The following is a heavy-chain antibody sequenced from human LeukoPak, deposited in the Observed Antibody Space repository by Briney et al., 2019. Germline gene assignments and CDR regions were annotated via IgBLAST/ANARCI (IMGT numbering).Heavy chain of an antibody. V-gene: IGHV1-58*02. CDR3: ARDNGGFGELLHGY. CDR2: IVVGSGNT. D-gene: IGHD3-10*01. Sequence: SVKISCKASGFTFTSSAMQWVRQARGQRLEWIGWIVVGSGNTNYAQKFQERVTITRDMSTSTAYMELSSLRSEDTAVYYCARDNGGFGELLHGYWGQGTLVTVSS. J-gene: IGHJ4*02. CDR1: GFTFTSSA.